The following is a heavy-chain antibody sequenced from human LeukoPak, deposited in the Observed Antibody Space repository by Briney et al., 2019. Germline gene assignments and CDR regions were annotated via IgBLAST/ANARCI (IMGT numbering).Heavy chain of an antibody. D-gene: IGHD6-13*01. Sequence: SETLSLTCAVYGGSFSGYYWSWIRQPPGKGLEWIGEINHSGSTNYNPSLKSRVTISVDTSKNQFSLKLSSVTAADTAVYYCXXXGXGXSWYYSAFDIWGQGTMVTVSS. CDR2: INHSGST. J-gene: IGHJ3*02. CDR3: XXXGXGXSWYYSAFDI. CDR1: GGSFSGYY. V-gene: IGHV4-34*01.